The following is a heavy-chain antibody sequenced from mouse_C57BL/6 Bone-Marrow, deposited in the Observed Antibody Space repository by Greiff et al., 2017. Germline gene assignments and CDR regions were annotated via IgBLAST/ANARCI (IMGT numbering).Heavy chain of an antibody. J-gene: IGHJ3*01. CDR2: IRRPSSNYAT. CDR1: GFTFNTYA. Sequence: EVMLVESGGGLVQPKGSLKLSCAASGFTFNTYAMHWVRQAPGQGLEWVARIRRPSSNYATYYADSVKDRFTISRDESQSMRYLQMNNLNTEDTAMYYGGSLKGYWGQGTLVTVSA. V-gene: IGHV10-3*01. CDR3: GSLKGY.